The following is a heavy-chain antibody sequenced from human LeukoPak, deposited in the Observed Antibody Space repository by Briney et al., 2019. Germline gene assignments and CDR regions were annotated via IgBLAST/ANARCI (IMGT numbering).Heavy chain of an antibody. CDR1: GYTFSNCW. Sequence: GESLKISCKGSGYTFSNCWIGWVRQMPGKGLEWMGIIYPGDSDTTYSPSFQGQVTISADKTISTAYLQWSSLKASDTAMYYCAREGRDGFRIIDYWGQGTLVTVSS. V-gene: IGHV5-51*01. D-gene: IGHD5-24*01. J-gene: IGHJ4*02. CDR2: IYPGDSDT. CDR3: AREGRDGFRIIDY.